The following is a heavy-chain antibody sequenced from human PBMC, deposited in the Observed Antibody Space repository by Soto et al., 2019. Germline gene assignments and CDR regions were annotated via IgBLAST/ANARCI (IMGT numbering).Heavy chain of an antibody. V-gene: IGHV4-30-4*01. CDR1: GASIGSDYYY. J-gene: IGHJ4*02. Sequence: PSETLSLTCAFSGASIGSDYYYWSWIRQPPGKGLEWIGYISYTGSTYYNPSLKSRITISVDTSKNQFSLKLSSVTAADTAIYYCGKSGQLFVVPRHWGQGTLVTVSS. D-gene: IGHD3-3*01. CDR2: ISYTGST. CDR3: GKSGQLFVVPRH.